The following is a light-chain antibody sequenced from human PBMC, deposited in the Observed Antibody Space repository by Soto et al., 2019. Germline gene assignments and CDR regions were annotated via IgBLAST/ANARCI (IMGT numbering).Light chain of an antibody. CDR2: WAS. Sequence: DIVMQQSADGRAVSLGERATINCKSSQSVLYSSNNKNYLAWYQQKLGQPPKLLIRWASTRESGVPDRFSGSGSGTDFTLTITSLQAEDVAVYFCQHYYSTPHTFGQGTKVDIK. CDR3: QHYYSTPHT. J-gene: IGKJ1*01. CDR1: QSVLYSSNNKNY. V-gene: IGKV4-1*01.